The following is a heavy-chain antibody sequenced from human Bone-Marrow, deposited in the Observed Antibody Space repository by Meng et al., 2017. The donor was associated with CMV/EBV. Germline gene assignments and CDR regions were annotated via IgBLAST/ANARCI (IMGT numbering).Heavy chain of an antibody. J-gene: IGHJ4*02. V-gene: IGHV3-7*01. Sequence: GGSLRLSCAASGFTFSGHWMTWVRQAPGKGLEWVANIKEDGTDKKYLDSVKGRFTISRDNAKNSLSLQMNSLRAEDTAVYYCARLRCSGGGCQSAFDYWGPGNLVHVAS. CDR2: IKEDGTDK. CDR1: GFTFSGHW. CDR3: ARLRCSGGGCQSAFDY. D-gene: IGHD2-15*01.